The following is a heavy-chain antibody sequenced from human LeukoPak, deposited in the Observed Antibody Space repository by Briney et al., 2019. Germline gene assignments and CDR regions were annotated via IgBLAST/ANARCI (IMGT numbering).Heavy chain of an antibody. CDR2: INPNSGGT. D-gene: IGHD3-9*01. CDR1: GYTFTGYY. CDR3: AREGYDILTGYYY. V-gene: IGHV1-2*02. Sequence: ASVKVSCKASGYTFTGYYMHWVRRAPGQGLEWMGWINPNSGGTNYAQKFQGRVTMTRDTSISTAYMELSRLRSDDTAVYYCAREGYDILTGYYYWGQGTLVTVSS. J-gene: IGHJ4*02.